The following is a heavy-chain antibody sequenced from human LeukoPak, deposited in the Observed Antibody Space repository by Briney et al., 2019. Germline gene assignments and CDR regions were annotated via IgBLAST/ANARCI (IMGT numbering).Heavy chain of an antibody. CDR3: ARGHAGITIFGPPRIYGMDV. V-gene: IGHV4-34*01. D-gene: IGHD3-3*01. CDR2: INHSGST. J-gene: IGHJ6*02. Sequence: SETLSLTCAVYGGSFSGYYWSWIRQPPGKGLERLGEINHSGSTNYNPSLKSRVTISVDTSKNQFSLRLSSVTAADTAVYYCARGHAGITIFGPPRIYGMDVWGQGTTVTVSS. CDR1: GGSFSGYY.